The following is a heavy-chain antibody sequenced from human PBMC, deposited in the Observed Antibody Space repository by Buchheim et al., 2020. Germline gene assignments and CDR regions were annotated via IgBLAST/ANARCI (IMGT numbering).Heavy chain of an antibody. CDR1: GGSISSSSYY. Sequence: QRQLQESGPGLVKPSETLSLTCTGSGGSISSSSYYWGWIRQPPGKGLEWIGSIYYSGSPSYNPSLKSRVTISVATSKIQFSLKLSSVTAADTAVYYCARISGSYWYWGQGTL. CDR2: IYYSGSP. CDR3: ARISGSYWY. J-gene: IGHJ4*02. D-gene: IGHD1-26*01. V-gene: IGHV4-39*07.